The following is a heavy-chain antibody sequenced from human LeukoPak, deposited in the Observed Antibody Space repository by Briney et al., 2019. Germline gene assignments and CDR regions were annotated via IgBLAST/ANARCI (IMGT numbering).Heavy chain of an antibody. Sequence: GGSLSLSCTVCGFTFSNYAMRWVRQAPGKGLEWVSDFSGRGGSTHYADSVRGRLTIPRDNSKNTLYLQMNSLRAEDTAVYFCAKGSSGWYSKNLESYFDYWGQGTLVTVSS. V-gene: IGHV3-23*01. CDR1: GFTFSNYA. CDR2: FSGRGGST. CDR3: AKGSSGWYSKNLESYFDY. J-gene: IGHJ4*02. D-gene: IGHD6-19*01.